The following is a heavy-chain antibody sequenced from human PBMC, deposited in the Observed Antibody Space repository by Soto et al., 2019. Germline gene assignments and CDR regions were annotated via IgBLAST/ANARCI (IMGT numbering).Heavy chain of an antibody. J-gene: IGHJ6*01. Sequence: SETLTLTCTVSSASISCYYRSWIRQSPGKGLEWIGYLYNTGSTIYNPSLKSRVTTSVETTNNQLSLKMNTVNAADTAVYYCARHASSGSDYYYYGMDVWGHGTTVT. CDR3: ARHASSGSDYYYYGMDV. D-gene: IGHD3-10*01. V-gene: IGHV4-59*08. CDR2: LYNTGST. CDR1: SASISCYY.